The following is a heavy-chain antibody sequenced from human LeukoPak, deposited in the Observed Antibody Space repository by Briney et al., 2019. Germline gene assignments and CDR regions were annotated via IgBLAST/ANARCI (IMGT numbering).Heavy chain of an antibody. V-gene: IGHV3-23*01. CDR2: ISGSGGST. CDR1: GFTFSSYA. Sequence: GGSLRLSCAASGFTFSSYAMSWVRQAPGKGLEWVSAISGSGGSTYYADSVKGRSTISRDNSKNTLYLQMNSLRVEDTAVYYCARDLGELHNWFDPWGQGTLVTVSS. CDR3: ARDLGELHNWFDP. D-gene: IGHD3-16*01. J-gene: IGHJ5*02.